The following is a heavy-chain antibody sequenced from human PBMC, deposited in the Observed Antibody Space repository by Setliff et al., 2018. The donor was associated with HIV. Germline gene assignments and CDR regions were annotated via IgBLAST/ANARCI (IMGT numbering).Heavy chain of an antibody. Sequence: SETLSLTCAVYGGSFSGYYWSWIRQPPGKGLEWIGEINNSGSTNYNPSLKSRVTISVDTSKNQFSLKLSSVTAADTAVYYCARGRCSGGSCYSARYYFDYWGQGTPVTVSS. V-gene: IGHV4-34*01. D-gene: IGHD2-15*01. CDR2: INNSGST. CDR1: GGSFSGYY. CDR3: ARGRCSGGSCYSARYYFDY. J-gene: IGHJ4*02.